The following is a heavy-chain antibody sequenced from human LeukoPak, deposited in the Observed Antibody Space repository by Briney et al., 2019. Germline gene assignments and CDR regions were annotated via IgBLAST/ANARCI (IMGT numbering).Heavy chain of an antibody. CDR3: AREWDTVMDKKFDP. Sequence: SQTLSLTCTVSGDSISSGNYYWSWIRQTAGKGLEWIGRIYTSGTISYNPSLKSRVTISLDTSRNQFSLKLSSVTAADTAVYYCAREWDTVMDKKFDPWGQGTLVTVSS. D-gene: IGHD5-18*01. CDR2: IYTSGTI. J-gene: IGHJ5*02. V-gene: IGHV4-61*02. CDR1: GDSISSGNYY.